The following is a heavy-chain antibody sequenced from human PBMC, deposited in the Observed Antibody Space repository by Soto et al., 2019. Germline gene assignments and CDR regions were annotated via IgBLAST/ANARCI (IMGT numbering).Heavy chain of an antibody. D-gene: IGHD2-21*02. CDR2: INHSGST. J-gene: IGHJ4*02. Sequence: SETLSLTCAVYGGSFSGYYWSWIRQPPGKGLEWIGEINHSGSTNYNPSLKSRVTISVDTSKNQFSLKLSSVTAADTAVYYCARGGGVLVMTAIPFDYWGQGTLVTVSS. CDR3: ARGGGVLVMTAIPFDY. CDR1: GGSFSGYY. V-gene: IGHV4-34*01.